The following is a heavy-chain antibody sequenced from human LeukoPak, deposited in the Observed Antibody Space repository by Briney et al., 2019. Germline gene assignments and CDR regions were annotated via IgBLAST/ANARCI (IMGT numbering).Heavy chain of an antibody. CDR3: ARGVGGYSYGTDY. V-gene: IGHV3-33*01. D-gene: IGHD5-18*01. CDR2: IWYDGSNK. CDR1: GFTFSSYG. J-gene: IGHJ4*02. Sequence: GRSLRLSCAASGFTFSSYGMHWVRQAPGKGLEWVAVIWYDGSNKYYADPVKGRFTISRDNSKNTLYLQMNSLRAEDTAVYYCARGVGGYSYGTDYWGQGTLVTVSS.